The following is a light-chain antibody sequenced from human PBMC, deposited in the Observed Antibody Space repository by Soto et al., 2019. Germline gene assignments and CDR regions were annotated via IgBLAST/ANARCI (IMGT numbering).Light chain of an antibody. CDR1: QSINSF. Sequence: EIVLTQSPGTLSLSPGEGATLSCRASQSINSFLAWYQQRRGQAPRLLIHGASNRATGIPDRFSGSGSGPDFSLTISRLVPEEFAVYYYPQYGGAPRPFCQGTKVGIK. CDR3: PQYGGAPRP. J-gene: IGKJ1*01. CDR2: GAS. V-gene: IGKV3-20*01.